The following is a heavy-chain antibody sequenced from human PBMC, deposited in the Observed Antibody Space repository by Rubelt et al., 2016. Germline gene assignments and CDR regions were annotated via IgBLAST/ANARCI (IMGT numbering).Heavy chain of an antibody. J-gene: IGHJ4*02. D-gene: IGHD4-17*01. CDR1: GGSIRGFY. CDR2: IHYSGST. V-gene: IGHV4-59*01. Sequence: QVRLQESGPGLVKPSETLSLTCNVSGGSIRGFYWSWIRQSPGKGLEWIGYIHYSGSTNSNPSLKSRVTMSVDTSRNQFSLTLSSVTAADTAVYYCVRERATVTTLFDYWGQGTLVTVSS. CDR3: VRERATVTTLFDY.